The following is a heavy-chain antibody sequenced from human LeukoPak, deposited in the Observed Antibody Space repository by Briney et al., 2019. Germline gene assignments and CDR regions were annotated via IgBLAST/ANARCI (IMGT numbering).Heavy chain of an antibody. CDR1: GGTFISYA. D-gene: IGHD6-19*01. V-gene: IGHV1-69*05. J-gene: IGHJ4*02. CDR2: IIPIFGTA. Sequence: ASVKVSCKASGGTFISYAISWVRQAPGQGLEWMGRIIPIFGTANYAQKFQGRVTITTDESTSTAYMELSSLRSEDTAVYYCARCMYSSGWEYYFDYWGQGTLVTVSS. CDR3: ARCMYSSGWEYYFDY.